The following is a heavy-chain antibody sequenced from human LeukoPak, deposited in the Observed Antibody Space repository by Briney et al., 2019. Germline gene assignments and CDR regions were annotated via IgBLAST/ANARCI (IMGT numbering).Heavy chain of an antibody. V-gene: IGHV3-33*01. CDR3: ARDLEL. CDR2: IWYDGSKK. J-gene: IGHJ5*02. Sequence: GGSLRLSCAASGFTFSSYGMHWVRQAPGKGLEWVAVIWYDGSKKCYADSVKGRFTISRDNSKNTLYMEMNSLRAEDTAVYYCARDLELWGQGTLVAVSS. CDR1: GFTFSSYG.